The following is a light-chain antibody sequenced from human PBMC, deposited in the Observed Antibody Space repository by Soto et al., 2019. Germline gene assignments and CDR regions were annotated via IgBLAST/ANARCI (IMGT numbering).Light chain of an antibody. CDR1: QSISIW. J-gene: IGKJ1*01. Sequence: DIQMTQSPSTLSASVGDRVTITCRASQSISIWLAWYQQKPGKAPKLLIYKASTLKSGVPSRFSGGGSGTEFTLTISSLEHDDFAPYYWQQFNNFSWMFGKWTKVDIK. CDR3: QQFNNFSWM. V-gene: IGKV1-5*03. CDR2: KAS.